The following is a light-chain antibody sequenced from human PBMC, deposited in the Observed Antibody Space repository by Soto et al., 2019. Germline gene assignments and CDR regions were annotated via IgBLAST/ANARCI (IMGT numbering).Light chain of an antibody. CDR3: SSYAGSYTLGV. Sequence: QSVLTQPRSVSGSPGQSVAISCTGTSSDNYVSWYQQHPGKAPKLIIYDVSARPSGVPDRFSGSKSGNTASLTVSRLPTEDEADYFCSSYAGSYTLGVFGGGTKLTVL. J-gene: IGLJ2*01. CDR2: DVS. V-gene: IGLV2-11*01. CDR1: SSDNY.